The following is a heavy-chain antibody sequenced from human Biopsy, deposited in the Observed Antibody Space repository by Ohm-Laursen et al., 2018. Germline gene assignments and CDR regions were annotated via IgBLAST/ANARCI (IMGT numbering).Heavy chain of an antibody. J-gene: IGHJ4*02. Sequence: SQTLSLTCTVSGVSINGGRYYWNWIRHHPGKGLEWTGNIFYSANTYYNPSLKSRVTISVDTSKNQFSLKLSSVTAAGTAVYYCARLGSGDYFPTFFDFWGQGALVTVSS. CDR3: ARLGSGDYFPTFFDF. V-gene: IGHV4-31*03. D-gene: IGHD5-12*01. CDR2: IFYSANT. CDR1: GVSINGGRYY.